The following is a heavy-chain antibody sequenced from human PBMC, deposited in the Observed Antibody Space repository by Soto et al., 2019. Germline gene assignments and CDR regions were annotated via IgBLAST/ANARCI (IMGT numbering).Heavy chain of an antibody. D-gene: IGHD1-26*01. CDR2: IKSKTDGGTT. CDR1: GLTFSNAW. Sequence: PGGSLRLSCAASGLTFSNAWMNWVRQAPGKGLEWVGRIKSKTDGGTTDYAAPVKGRFTISRDDSKNTLYLQMNSLKTEDTAVYFYTTYNSGSPLPFDYWGRGTLVTVSS. CDR3: TTYNSGSPLPFDY. J-gene: IGHJ4*02. V-gene: IGHV3-15*07.